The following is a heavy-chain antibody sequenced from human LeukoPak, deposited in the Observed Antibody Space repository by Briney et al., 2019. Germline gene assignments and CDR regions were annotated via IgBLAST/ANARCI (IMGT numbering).Heavy chain of an antibody. CDR2: ISAYNGNT. Sequence: ASVKVSCKASGYTFTSYDISWVRQAPGQGLEWMGWISAYNGNTNYAQKLQGRVTMTTDTSTSTAYMELRSLRSDDTAVYYCAREQSHFGSGSYSDLDYWGQGTLVTVSS. CDR1: GYTFTSYD. J-gene: IGHJ4*02. CDR3: AREQSHFGSGSYSDLDY. D-gene: IGHD3-10*01. V-gene: IGHV1-18*01.